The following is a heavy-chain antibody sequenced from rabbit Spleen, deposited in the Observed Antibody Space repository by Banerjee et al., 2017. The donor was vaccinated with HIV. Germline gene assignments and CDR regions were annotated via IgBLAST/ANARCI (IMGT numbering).Heavy chain of an antibody. CDR1: GFDFSAYTF. CDR2: IDTGGRDFT. J-gene: IGHJ6*01. D-gene: IGHD8-1*01. V-gene: IGHV1S45*01. Sequence: QEQLEESGGDLVKPGASLTLTCTASGFDFSAYTFMCWVRQAPGKGLEWIACIDTGGRDFTYYATWAKGRFTISKTSSTTVTLQMTSLRVADTATYFCARDTGSSFSTYGMDLWGQGTLVTVS. CDR3: ARDTGSSFSTYGMDL.